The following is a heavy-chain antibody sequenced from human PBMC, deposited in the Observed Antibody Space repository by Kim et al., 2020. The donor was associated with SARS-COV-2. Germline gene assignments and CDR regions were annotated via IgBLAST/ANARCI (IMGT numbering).Heavy chain of an antibody. V-gene: IGHV1-69*01. D-gene: IGHD1-1*01. CDR3: ARERWLQLYYYYGMDV. J-gene: IGHJ6*02. Sequence: RCQGRVTITADESTSTAYMRLSSLRSEDTAVYYCARERWLQLYYYYGMDVWGQGTTVTVSS.